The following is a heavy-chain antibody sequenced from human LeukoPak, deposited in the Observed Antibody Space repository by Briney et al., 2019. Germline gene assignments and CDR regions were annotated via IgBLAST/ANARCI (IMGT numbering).Heavy chain of an antibody. CDR1: GFSVTSYW. CDR2: LKQDGSDR. V-gene: IGHV3-7*01. D-gene: IGHD6-6*01. Sequence: PGGSLRLSCGVSGFSVTSYWMSWVRQAPGKGLEWVASLKQDGSDRYYVDSVKGRFTIARDDAKNSLYLQMNSLRAEDTAVYYCARGSSNIAARNNCFDPWGQGTLVTVSS. J-gene: IGHJ5*02. CDR3: ARGSSNIAARNNCFDP.